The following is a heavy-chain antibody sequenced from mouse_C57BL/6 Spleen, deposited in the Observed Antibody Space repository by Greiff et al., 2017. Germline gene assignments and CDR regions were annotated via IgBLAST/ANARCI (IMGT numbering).Heavy chain of an antibody. Sequence: EVQLQQSGPELVKPGASVKISCKASGYTFTDYYMNWVKQSHGKSLEWIGDINPNNGGTSYNQKFKGKDTLTVDKSSSTAYMELRSLTSEDSAVYYCARVNWDDWYFDVWGTGTTVTVSS. V-gene: IGHV1-26*01. D-gene: IGHD4-1*01. J-gene: IGHJ1*03. CDR3: ARVNWDDWYFDV. CDR1: GYTFTDYY. CDR2: INPNNGGT.